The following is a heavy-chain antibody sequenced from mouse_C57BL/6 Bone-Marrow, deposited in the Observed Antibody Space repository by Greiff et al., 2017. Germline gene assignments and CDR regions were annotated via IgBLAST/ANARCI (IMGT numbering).Heavy chain of an antibody. D-gene: IGHD1-1*01. J-gene: IGHJ1*03. CDR3: ARRFGYYYGSSWDFDV. CDR2: IYPGAGDT. Sequence: VQLQQSGPELVKPGASVKISCTASGYAFSSSWMNWVKQRPGKGLEWIGRIYPGAGDTNYNGKFKGKGTLTADKFSSTAYMQLSSLTSEDSAVYFCARRFGYYYGSSWDFDVWGTGTTVTVSS. CDR1: GYAFSSSW. V-gene: IGHV1-82*01.